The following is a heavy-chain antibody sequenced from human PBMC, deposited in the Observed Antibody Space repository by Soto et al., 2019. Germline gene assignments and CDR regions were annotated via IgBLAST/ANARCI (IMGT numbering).Heavy chain of an antibody. CDR3: ARDPQWLVLYGMGV. Sequence: GASVKVSCKASGYTFTGYYMHWVRQAPGQGLEWMGWINPNSGGTNYAQKFQGRVTMTRDTSISTAYMELSRLRSDDTAVYYCARDPQWLVLYGMGVWGQGTTVTVSS. J-gene: IGHJ6*02. CDR1: GYTFTGYY. V-gene: IGHV1-2*02. D-gene: IGHD6-19*01. CDR2: INPNSGGT.